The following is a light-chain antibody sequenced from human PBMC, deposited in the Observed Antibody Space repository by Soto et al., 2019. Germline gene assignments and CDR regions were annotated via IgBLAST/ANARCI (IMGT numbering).Light chain of an antibody. V-gene: IGLV6-57*02. CDR2: EDT. J-gene: IGLJ3*02. CDR1: SGSSASNY. CDR3: QSYDSSNVV. Sequence: NFMLTQPHSVSESPGKTVTISCTGSSGSSASNYVQWFQQRPGSAPTTVIYEDTQRPSGVPDRFYGSIDSSSNSASLTISGLKTEDEADYYCQSYDSSNVVFGGGTKVTVL.